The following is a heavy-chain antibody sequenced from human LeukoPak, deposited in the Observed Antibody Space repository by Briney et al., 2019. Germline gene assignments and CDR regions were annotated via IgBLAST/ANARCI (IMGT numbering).Heavy chain of an antibody. Sequence: ASVKVSCKASGYTFTRYYMHWVRQAPGQGLEWMGIINPSGGSTSYAQKFQGRVTITADKSTSTAYMELSSLRSEDTAVYYRARERGSSWLRKKAFDIWGQGTMVTVSS. J-gene: IGHJ3*02. CDR2: INPSGGST. CDR1: GYTFTRYY. V-gene: IGHV1-46*01. CDR3: ARERGSSWLRKKAFDI. D-gene: IGHD6-13*01.